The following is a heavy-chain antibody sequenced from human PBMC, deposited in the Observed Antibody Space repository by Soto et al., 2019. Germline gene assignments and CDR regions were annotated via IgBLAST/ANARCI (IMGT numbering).Heavy chain of an antibody. CDR1: GYTFTRYT. D-gene: IGHD2-15*01. CDR2: INPDNGNT. CDR3: ARGIATGQLDP. V-gene: IGHV1-3*01. Sequence: ASVKVSCKASGYTFTRYTMNWVRQAPGQRLEWTGWINPDNGNTKSSQKFQDRVIITRDTSASTAYMDLSSLRSEDTAVYYCARGIATGQLDPWGQGTLVTVSS. J-gene: IGHJ5*02.